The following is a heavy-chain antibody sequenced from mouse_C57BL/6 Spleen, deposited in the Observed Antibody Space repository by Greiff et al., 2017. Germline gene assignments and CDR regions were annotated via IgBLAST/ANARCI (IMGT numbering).Heavy chain of an antibody. CDR2: ISDGGSYT. Sequence: EVHLVESGGGLVKPGGSLKLSCAASGFTFSSYAMSWVRQTPEKRLEWVATISDGGSYTYYPDNVKGRFTISRDNAKNNLYLQMSHLKSEDTAMYYCAFYDYDFLVGFAYWGQGTLVTVSA. D-gene: IGHD2-4*01. V-gene: IGHV5-4*01. J-gene: IGHJ3*01. CDR3: AFYDYDFLVGFAY. CDR1: GFTFSSYA.